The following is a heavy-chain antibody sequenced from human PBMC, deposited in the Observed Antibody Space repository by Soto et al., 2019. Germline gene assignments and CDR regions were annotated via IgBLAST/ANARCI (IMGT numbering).Heavy chain of an antibody. J-gene: IGHJ5*02. V-gene: IGHV4-34*01. CDR2: INHSGST. CDR3: AVTTVTTDWFDP. Sequence: QVQLQQWGAGLLKPSETLSLTCAVYGGSFSGYYWSWIRQPPGKGLEWIGEINHSGSTNYNPSLKSRVAISVDTSKYQFSLKLSSVPAADTAVYYCAVTTVTTDWFDPWGQGTLVTVSS. CDR1: GGSFSGYY. D-gene: IGHD4-17*01.